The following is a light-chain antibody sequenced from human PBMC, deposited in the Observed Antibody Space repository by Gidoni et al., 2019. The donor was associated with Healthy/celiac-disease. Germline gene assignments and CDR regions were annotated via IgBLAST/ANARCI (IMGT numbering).Light chain of an antibody. J-gene: IGLJ3*02. CDR1: KLGDKY. CDR2: QDS. Sequence: SYELTQPPSVSVSPGQTASITCSGDKLGDKYACWYQQKPGQSPVLVIYQDSKRPSGIPARFSGSNSGNTATLTISGTQAMEEADYYCQAWGSSTWVFGGGTKLTVL. CDR3: QAWGSSTWV. V-gene: IGLV3-1*01.